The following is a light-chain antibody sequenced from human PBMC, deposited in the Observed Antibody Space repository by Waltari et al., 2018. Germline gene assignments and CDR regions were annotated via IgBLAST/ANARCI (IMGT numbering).Light chain of an antibody. J-gene: IGLJ3*02. V-gene: IGLV3-21*02. CDR1: TIGGKC. CDR3: QVWDSGTDHPV. CDR2: DDV. Sequence: SYVVTQPPSVSVAPGQTARITCVGDTIGGKCVPWYQQKPGQAPVLVVYDDVYRPSGIPERFSGSNSGNTATLTISRVEGGDEADYYCQVWDSGTDHPVFGGGTKLTGL.